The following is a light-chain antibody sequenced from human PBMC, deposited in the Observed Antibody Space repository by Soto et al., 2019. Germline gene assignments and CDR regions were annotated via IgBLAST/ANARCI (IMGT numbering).Light chain of an antibody. J-gene: IGKJ3*01. CDR1: ESLLHFNGHHY. CDR2: LAY. CDR3: MQGLQTPLS. V-gene: IGKV2-28*01. Sequence: IVVTQSPLSLPVTPGEPASISCWSTESLLHFNGHHYLLWYRQQPVQSPHLLIFLAYHRASGVPDRFRGSASGTDFTMTIRRVEADDAGVYYCMQGLQTPLSFGPGTKVDIK.